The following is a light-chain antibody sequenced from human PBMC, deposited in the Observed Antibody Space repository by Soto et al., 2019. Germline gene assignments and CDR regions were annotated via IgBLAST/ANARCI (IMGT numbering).Light chain of an antibody. V-gene: IGKV3-15*01. CDR1: QSVNSN. Sequence: EIVMTQSPATLSVSPGETATLSCRASQSVNSNLAWYRQKPGQAPRLLIYAASTRATGFPARFSGSGSGTEFTLTISSLQSEDFAVYYCQQYYTFPLYTFGQGTKLEI. CDR2: AAS. J-gene: IGKJ2*01. CDR3: QQYYTFPLYT.